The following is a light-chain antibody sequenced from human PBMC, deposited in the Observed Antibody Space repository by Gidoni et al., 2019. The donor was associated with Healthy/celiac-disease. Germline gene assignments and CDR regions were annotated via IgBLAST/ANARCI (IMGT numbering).Light chain of an antibody. V-gene: IGKV3-20*01. CDR3: QQYGSSPSYT. CDR1: QSVSSSY. CDR2: GAS. Sequence: EIVLTQSPGTLSLSPGERATLSCRASQSVSSSYLAWYQQKPGQAPRLRIYGASSRATGIPDRCSGSGSGTDVTLTISRLEPEDFAVYYCQQYGSSPSYTFGQGTKLEIK. J-gene: IGKJ2*01.